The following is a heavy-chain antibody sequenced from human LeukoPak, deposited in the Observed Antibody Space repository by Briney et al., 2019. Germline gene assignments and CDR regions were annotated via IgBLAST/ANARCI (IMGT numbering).Heavy chain of an antibody. D-gene: IGHD1-1*01. J-gene: IGHJ6*03. CDR2: IWYDGTNK. Sequence: GGSLRLSCAAPGLTFSSYGMHWVRQAPGKGLEWVALIWYDGTNKYYADSVKGRCTISRDNSKNTLYMQMSSLRAEDTAVYYCAKVLGRGYYYIDVWGKGTTVTVSS. V-gene: IGHV3-33*06. CDR1: GLTFSSYG. CDR3: AKVLGRGYYYIDV.